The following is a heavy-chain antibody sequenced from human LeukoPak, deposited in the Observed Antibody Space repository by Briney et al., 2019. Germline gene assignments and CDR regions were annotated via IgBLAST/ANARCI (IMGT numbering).Heavy chain of an antibody. CDR3: ARDRRSGCFTRYFDY. CDR1: GFTVSSNY. J-gene: IGHJ4*02. V-gene: IGHV3-53*01. D-gene: IGHD3-10*01. Sequence: PGGSLRLSCAASGFTVSSNYMSWVRQAPGKGLEWVSVIYSGGSTYYADSVKGRFTISRDNSKNTLYLQMNSLRAEDTAVYYCARDRRSGCFTRYFDYWGQGTLVTVSS. CDR2: IYSGGST.